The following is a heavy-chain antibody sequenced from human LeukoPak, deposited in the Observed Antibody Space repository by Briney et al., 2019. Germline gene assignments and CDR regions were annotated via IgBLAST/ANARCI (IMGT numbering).Heavy chain of an antibody. CDR1: GFTFSSYW. D-gene: IGHD6-13*01. CDR2: IKQDGSEK. V-gene: IGHV3-7*01. CDR3: ARDRHPGIAAASYFDY. Sequence: PGGSLRPSCAASGFTFSSYWMSWVRQAPGKGLEWVANIKQDGSEKYYVDSVKGRFTISRDNAKNSLYLQMNSLRAEDTAVYYCARDRHPGIAAASYFDYWGQGTLVTVSS. J-gene: IGHJ4*02.